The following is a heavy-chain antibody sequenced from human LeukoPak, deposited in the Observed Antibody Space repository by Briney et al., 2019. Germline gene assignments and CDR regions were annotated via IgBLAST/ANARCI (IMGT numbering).Heavy chain of an antibody. D-gene: IGHD1-26*01. Sequence: PGGSLRLSCAASGFTFSSYAISWVRQAPGKGLEWVANIKEDGSQKYYVDSVQGRFTISRDNAKNSLYLHMDSLRAEDRAVYYCARIISGIYYGDAFDVWGQGTIVTVSS. CDR2: IKEDGSQK. V-gene: IGHV3-7*01. J-gene: IGHJ3*01. CDR1: GFTFSSYA. CDR3: ARIISGIYYGDAFDV.